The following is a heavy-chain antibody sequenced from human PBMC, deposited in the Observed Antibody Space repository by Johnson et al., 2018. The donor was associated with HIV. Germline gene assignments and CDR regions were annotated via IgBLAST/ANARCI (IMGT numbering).Heavy chain of an antibody. CDR3: AKGENDDGEYGLDACDI. J-gene: IGHJ3*02. CDR2: ISYDGNNK. Sequence: QVQLVESGGGVVQPGRSLRLSCAASGFTFSSYAMHWVRQAPGKGLEWVAVISYDGNNKYYADSVKGRFTISRDNAKNTLYLQMNSLSAEDTAVYYCAKGENDDGEYGLDACDIWGQGTMVTVSS. D-gene: IGHD3-10*01. CDR1: GFTFSSYA. V-gene: IGHV3-30*04.